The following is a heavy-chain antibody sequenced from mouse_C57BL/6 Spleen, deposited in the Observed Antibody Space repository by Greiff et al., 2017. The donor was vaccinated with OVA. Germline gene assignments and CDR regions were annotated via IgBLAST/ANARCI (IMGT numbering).Heavy chain of an antibody. CDR1: GYTFTDYE. Sequence: VQLQQSGAELVRPGASVTLSCKASGYTFTDYEMHWVKQTPVHSLEWIGAIDPETGGTAYNQKFKGKAILTADKSSSTAYMELRSLTSEDSAVYYCTPFYGSSYWYFDVWGTGTTVTVSS. CDR3: TPFYGSSYWYFDV. V-gene: IGHV1-15*01. J-gene: IGHJ1*03. CDR2: IDPETGGT. D-gene: IGHD1-1*01.